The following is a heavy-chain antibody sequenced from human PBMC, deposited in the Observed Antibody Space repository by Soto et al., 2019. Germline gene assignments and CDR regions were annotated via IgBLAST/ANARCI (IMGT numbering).Heavy chain of an antibody. Sequence: VQLVESGGGLVQPGGSLRLSCAASGFTFSSYAISWVRQAPGQGLEWMGGIIPIFGTANYAQKFQGRVTITADESTSTAYMELSSLRSEDTAVYYCARARIAAAGTYYYYYGMDVWGQGTTVTVSS. CDR1: GFTFSSYA. V-gene: IGHV1-69*01. J-gene: IGHJ6*02. D-gene: IGHD6-13*01. CDR3: ARARIAAAGTYYYYYGMDV. CDR2: IIPIFGTA.